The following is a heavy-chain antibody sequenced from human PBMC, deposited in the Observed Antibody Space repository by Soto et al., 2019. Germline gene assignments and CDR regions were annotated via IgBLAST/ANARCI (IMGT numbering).Heavy chain of an antibody. Sequence: GGSLRLSCAASGFTFISYAMSWVRQAPGKGLEWVSAISGSGGSTYYADSVKGRFTISRDNSKNTLYLQMNSLRAEDTAVYYCAKDHDITMIVVVLDYWGQGTLVTVSS. CDR2: ISGSGGST. D-gene: IGHD3-22*01. J-gene: IGHJ4*02. CDR3: AKDHDITMIVVVLDY. V-gene: IGHV3-23*01. CDR1: GFTFISYA.